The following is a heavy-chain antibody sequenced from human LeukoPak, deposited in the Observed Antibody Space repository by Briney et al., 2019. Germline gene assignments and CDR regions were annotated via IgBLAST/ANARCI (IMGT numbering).Heavy chain of an antibody. CDR2: ISSRGDST. J-gene: IGHJ6*03. CDR3: ASVHCSSTSCYNGDYYMDV. Sequence: GGSLRLSCAASGFTFSNYAMSWVRQVPGRGLEWVSTISSRGDSTYDADSVKGRFTISRDNSKNSLYLQMNSVRAEDTAVYYCASVHCSSTSCYNGDYYMDVWGKGTTVTVSS. V-gene: IGHV3-23*01. D-gene: IGHD2-2*02. CDR1: GFTFSNYA.